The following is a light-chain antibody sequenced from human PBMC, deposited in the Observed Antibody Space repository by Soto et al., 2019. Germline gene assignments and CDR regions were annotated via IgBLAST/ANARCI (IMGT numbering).Light chain of an antibody. CDR2: EAF. Sequence: DIQLTQSPSFLSASEGDRVTIACRASQGIDSLLAWYQQKPGKAPKLLIWEAFTLRSAIPSRFSGSGSGAEYTLTISSLQPEDFGTYYCQQYFNYPRTFGQGTKVDIK. CDR1: QGIDSL. V-gene: IGKV1-9*01. J-gene: IGKJ1*01. CDR3: QQYFNYPRT.